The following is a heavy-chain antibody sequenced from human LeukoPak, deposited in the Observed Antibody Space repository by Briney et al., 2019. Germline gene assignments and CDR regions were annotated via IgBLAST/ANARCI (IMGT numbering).Heavy chain of an antibody. Sequence: GGSLRLSCAASGFTFSDYAMSWVRQAPGKGLEWVPGISWNSGSIGYADSVKGRFTISRDNAKNSLYLQMNSLRAEDTALYYCAANPLYCSGGSCYWFDPWGQGTLVTVSS. V-gene: IGHV3-9*01. D-gene: IGHD2-15*01. CDR2: ISWNSGSI. J-gene: IGHJ5*02. CDR3: AANPLYCSGGSCYWFDP. CDR1: GFTFSDYA.